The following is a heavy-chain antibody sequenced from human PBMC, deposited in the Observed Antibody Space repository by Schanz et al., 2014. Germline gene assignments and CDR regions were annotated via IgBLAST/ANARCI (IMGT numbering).Heavy chain of an antibody. D-gene: IGHD3-22*01. CDR2: VCYDGSKK. Sequence: QVQLVESGGGLVKPGRSLRLSCAASGFTFSSYGMHWVRQVPGKGREWVAVVCYDGSKKYYADSVKGRFTTSRDNSKNTMYLQMNSLRAEDTAVYYCVKDLQRGLLRDGHCYGMDVWGQGTTVTVSS. CDR3: VKDLQRGLLRDGHCYGMDV. CDR1: GFTFSSYG. V-gene: IGHV3-33*06. J-gene: IGHJ6*02.